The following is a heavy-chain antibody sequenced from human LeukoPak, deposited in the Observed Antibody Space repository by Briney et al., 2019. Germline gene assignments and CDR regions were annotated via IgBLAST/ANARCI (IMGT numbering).Heavy chain of an antibody. D-gene: IGHD1-1*01. CDR3: ARVVHFPYFDY. CDR1: GYSISSGYY. V-gene: IGHV4-38-2*01. CDR2: IYHSGST. J-gene: IGHJ4*02. Sequence: SETLSLTCAVSGYSISSGYYWGWIRPPPGKGLEWIGSIYHSGSTYYNPSLKSRVTISVDTSKNQFSLKLSSVTAADTAVYYCARVVHFPYFDYWGQGTLVTVSS.